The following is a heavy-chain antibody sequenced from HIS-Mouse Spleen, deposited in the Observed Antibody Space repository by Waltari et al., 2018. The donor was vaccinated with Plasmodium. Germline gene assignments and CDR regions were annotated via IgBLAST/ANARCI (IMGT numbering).Heavy chain of an antibody. D-gene: IGHD6-6*01. CDR2: IDWADDK. CDR3: ARHKKRGQLVRGYFDY. V-gene: IGHV2-70*15. J-gene: IGHJ4*02. CDR1: GFSLSTTRMC. Sequence: QVTLRESGPALVKPTQTLTLTCTFSGFSLSTTRMCVSWIRQPPGKALEWLARIDWADDKYYSKSLKTRLTISKDTSKNQVVLTMTNRDPVDTATYYCARHKKRGQLVRGYFDYWGQGTLVTVSS.